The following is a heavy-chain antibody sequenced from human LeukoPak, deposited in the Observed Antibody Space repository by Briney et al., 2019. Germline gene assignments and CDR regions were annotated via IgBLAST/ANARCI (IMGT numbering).Heavy chain of an antibody. V-gene: IGHV3-11*04. D-gene: IGHD3-9*01. CDR1: GFIFRDYY. CDR3: TRDPSFDSTFYYGMDV. Sequence: GGSLRLSCAASGFIFRDYYMSWIRQAPGKGLEWISSISSSSTKIYYADSVKGRFTTARDNAKKSLYLQMNSLRAEDTAVYYCTRDPSFDSTFYYGMDVWGQGTTVTVSS. CDR2: ISSSSTKI. J-gene: IGHJ6*02.